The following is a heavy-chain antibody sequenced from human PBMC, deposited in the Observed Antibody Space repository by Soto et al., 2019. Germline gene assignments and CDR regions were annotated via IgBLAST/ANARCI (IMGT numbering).Heavy chain of an antibody. CDR3: THSRNLITEDAQVGDFDY. J-gene: IGHJ4*02. CDR1: GFSLTTDGEG. CDR2: IYWDDDE. V-gene: IGHV2-5*02. D-gene: IGHD3-10*01. Sequence: QISLKESGPTLVKPTQTLKLTCSFSGFSLTTDGEGVGWVRQPPGEALEWLALIYWDDDERYSPSLKTRLTITKDPSKNQVVLIMTNMDPVDTATYYCTHSRNLITEDAQVGDFDYWAREPWLPSPQ.